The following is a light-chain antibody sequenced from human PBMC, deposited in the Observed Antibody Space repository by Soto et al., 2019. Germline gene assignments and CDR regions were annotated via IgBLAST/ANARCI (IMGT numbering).Light chain of an antibody. Sequence: EIVLTQSPGTLSLSPGERATLSCRASQSVSSNLAWYQQKPGQAPRLLIYGASTRATGIPARFSGSGSGTEFTLTISSLQSEDFTVYSCLQYHNLWAFGQGTKVDI. V-gene: IGKV3-15*01. J-gene: IGKJ1*01. CDR2: GAS. CDR3: LQYHNLWA. CDR1: QSVSSN.